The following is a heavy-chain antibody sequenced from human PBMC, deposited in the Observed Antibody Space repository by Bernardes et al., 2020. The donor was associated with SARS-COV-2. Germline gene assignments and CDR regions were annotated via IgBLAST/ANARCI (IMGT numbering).Heavy chain of an antibody. D-gene: IGHD1-26*01. CDR1: GFTFSSYW. V-gene: IGHV3-74*01. CDR3: ARGAYSLNKSGHRSVFDI. J-gene: IGHJ3*02. CDR2: INGDGTST. Sequence: GGSLRLSCAVSGFTFSSYWMHWIRQAPGKGLVWVSRINGDGTSTSYADSVKGRFTISRDNAKNTLNLQMNSLSAEDTAVYYCARGAYSLNKSGHRSVFDIWGQATRVTVSS.